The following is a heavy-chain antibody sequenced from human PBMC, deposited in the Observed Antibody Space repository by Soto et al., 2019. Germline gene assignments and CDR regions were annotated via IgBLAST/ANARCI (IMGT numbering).Heavy chain of an antibody. D-gene: IGHD6-19*01. CDR3: ARDVSESSGWYMDY. Sequence: ASVKVSCTASGYTFTSYGSSWVRQAPGQGLEWMGWISAYNGNTNYAQKLQGRVTMTTDTSTSTAYMELRSLRSDDTAVYYCARDVSESSGWYMDYWGQGTLVTVSS. CDR2: ISAYNGNT. J-gene: IGHJ4*02. V-gene: IGHV1-18*01. CDR1: GYTFTSYG.